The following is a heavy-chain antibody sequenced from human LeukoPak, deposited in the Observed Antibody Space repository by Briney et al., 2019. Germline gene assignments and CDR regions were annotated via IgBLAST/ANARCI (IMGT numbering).Heavy chain of an antibody. CDR1: GFTVSSYY. V-gene: IGHV3-66*01. J-gene: IGHJ4*02. D-gene: IGHD1-26*01. CDR3: ARDGNSGSYHGFFDY. Sequence: PGGSLRLSCAASGFTVSSYYMSWVRQAPGKGLEWVSIIYTGGTTYYADSVKDRFTVSRDNSKNTLFLQMNSLRAEDTAVYYCARDGNSGSYHGFFDYWGQGTLVTVSS. CDR2: IYTGGTT.